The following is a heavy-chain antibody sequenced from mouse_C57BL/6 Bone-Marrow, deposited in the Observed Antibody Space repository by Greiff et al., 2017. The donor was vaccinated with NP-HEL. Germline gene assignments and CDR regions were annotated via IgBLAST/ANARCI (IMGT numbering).Heavy chain of an antibody. D-gene: IGHD4-1*02. V-gene: IGHV5-16*01. J-gene: IGHJ2*01. CDR3: AREESTGTLFGY. Sequence: EVKVVESEGGLVQPGSSMKLSCTASGFTFSDYYMAWVRQVPEKGLEWVANINYDGSSTYYLDSLKSRFIISRDNAKNILYLQMSSLKSEDTATYYCAREESTGTLFGYWGQGTTLTVSS. CDR2: INYDGSST. CDR1: GFTFSDYY.